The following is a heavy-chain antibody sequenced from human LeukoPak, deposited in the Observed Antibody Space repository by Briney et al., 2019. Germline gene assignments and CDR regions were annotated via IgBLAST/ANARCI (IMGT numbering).Heavy chain of an antibody. CDR1: GFTFSSYA. D-gene: IGHD3-22*01. CDR2: ISGSGGST. V-gene: IGHV3-23*01. J-gene: IGHJ4*02. Sequence: GGSLRLSCAASGFTFSSYAMSWVRQAPGKGLEWVSAISGSGGSTYYADSVKGRFTISRDNSKNTLYLQMNSLRAEDTAVYYCAKAPRGSGYSPNFDYWGQGTLVTVSS. CDR3: AKAPRGSGYSPNFDY.